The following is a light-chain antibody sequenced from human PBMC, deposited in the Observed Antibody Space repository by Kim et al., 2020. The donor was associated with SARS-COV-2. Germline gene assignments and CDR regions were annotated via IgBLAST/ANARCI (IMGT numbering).Light chain of an antibody. V-gene: IGKV1-33*01. CDR1: QDIGNY. CDR2: DAS. CDR3: QQYDHLPIT. Sequence: ASVGDRVTITCQASQDIGNYLNRYEQKPGKVPKLVIYDASNMETGVPSRFSGSGFGAEFTLTINNLQPEDIATYYCQQYDHLPITFGQGTRLEIK. J-gene: IGKJ5*01.